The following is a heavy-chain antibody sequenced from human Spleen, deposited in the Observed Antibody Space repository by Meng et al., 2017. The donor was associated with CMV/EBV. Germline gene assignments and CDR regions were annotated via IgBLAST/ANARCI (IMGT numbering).Heavy chain of an antibody. J-gene: IGHJ6*02. D-gene: IGHD2-2*01. CDR2: MYHSGST. Sequence: GSLRLSCTVSSGSISNTDYYWGWIRQPPGKGLEWIGHMYHSGSTYYNPSLKSRVTISEDTSKNQFSLKLSSVTAADTAVYYCARVSCSSTSCYSNDGMDVWGQGTTVTVSS. V-gene: IGHV4-39*07. CDR3: ARVSCSSTSCYSNDGMDV. CDR1: SGSISNTDYY.